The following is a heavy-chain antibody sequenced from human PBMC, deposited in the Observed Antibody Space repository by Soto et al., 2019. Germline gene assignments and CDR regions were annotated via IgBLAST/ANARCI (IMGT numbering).Heavy chain of an antibody. Sequence: SVKVSCKASGGTFSSYTISWVRQAPGQGLEWMGRIIPILGIANYAQKLQGRVTITADKSTSTAYMELSSLRSEDTAVYYCAREEAYSSSSDAGYYYYYMDVWGKGTTVTVSS. CDR2: IIPILGIA. J-gene: IGHJ6*03. CDR3: AREEAYSSSSDAGYYYYYMDV. D-gene: IGHD6-6*01. V-gene: IGHV1-69*04. CDR1: GGTFSSYT.